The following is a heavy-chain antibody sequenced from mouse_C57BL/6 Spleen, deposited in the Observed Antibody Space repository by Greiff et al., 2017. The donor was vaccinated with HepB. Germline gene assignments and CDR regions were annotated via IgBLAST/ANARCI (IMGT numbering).Heavy chain of an antibody. CDR1: GYTFTSYW. D-gene: IGHD3-1*01. J-gene: IGHJ4*01. V-gene: IGHV1-50*01. CDR2: IDPSDSYT. CDR3: ARRGFNYAMDY. Sequence: QVQLQQPGAELVKPGASVKLSCKASGYTFTSYWMQWVKQRPGQGLEWIGEIDPSDSYTNYNQKFKGKATLTVDTSSSTAYMQLSSLTSEDSSVYYCARRGFNYAMDYGGQGTSVTVSS.